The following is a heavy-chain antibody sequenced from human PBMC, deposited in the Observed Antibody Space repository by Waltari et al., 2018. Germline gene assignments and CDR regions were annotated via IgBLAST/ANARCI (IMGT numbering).Heavy chain of an antibody. D-gene: IGHD2-15*01. J-gene: IGHJ4*02. V-gene: IGHV3-74*01. CDR2: INRDGSDT. CDR1: GFTVSRSW. Sequence: EVQLVESGGGLFQAGGSLRLSCEASGFTVSRSWMHWVRQGPGKGLLWVSRINRDGSDTAYADSAKGRFTISRDNAKNTLFLQMNSLRDEDTGVYYCARAGLLGGLDWWGQGTLVTVSS. CDR3: ARAGLLGGLDW.